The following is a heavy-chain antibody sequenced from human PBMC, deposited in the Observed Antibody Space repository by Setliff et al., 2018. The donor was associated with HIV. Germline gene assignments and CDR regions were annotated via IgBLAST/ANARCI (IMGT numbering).Heavy chain of an antibody. CDR3: ARGTAPRPASVLEFLEWLFPNWFDP. CDR1: GYRFSNHF. D-gene: IGHD3-3*02. J-gene: IGHJ5*02. CDR2: IDPTDGST. Sequence: ASVKVSCKSSGYRFSNHFIHWVRQAPGQGLEWMEVIDPTDGSTSFTQKFQGRVTVTRDTSTSTVYMELSSLRSDDTAVYYCARGTAPRPASVLEFLEWLFPNWFDPWGQGTLVTVSS. V-gene: IGHV1-46*01.